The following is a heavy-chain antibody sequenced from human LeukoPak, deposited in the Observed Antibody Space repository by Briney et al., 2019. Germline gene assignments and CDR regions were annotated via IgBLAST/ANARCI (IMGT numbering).Heavy chain of an antibody. CDR3: ARGDDIVLFDY. V-gene: IGHV4-59*01. CDR1: GGSISSYY. D-gene: IGHD2-15*01. J-gene: IGHJ4*02. Sequence: SETLSLTCTVSGGSISSYYWSWIRQPPGKGLEWIEYIYYSGSTNYNPSLKSRVTISVDTSKNQFSLKLSSVTAADTAVYYCARGDDIVLFDYWGQGTLVTVSS. CDR2: IYYSGST.